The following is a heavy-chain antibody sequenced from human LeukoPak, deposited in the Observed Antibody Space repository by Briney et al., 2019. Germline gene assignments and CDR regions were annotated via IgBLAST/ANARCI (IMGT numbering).Heavy chain of an antibody. V-gene: IGHV1-58*02. CDR2: IVVGSGNT. J-gene: IGHJ5*02. CDR1: GFTFTSSA. D-gene: IGHD1-7*01. Sequence: SVKVSCKASGFTFTSSAMQWVRQARGQRLEWIGLIVVGSGNTNYAQKFQERVTITRDMSTSTAYMELSSLRSEDTAVYYCAALKERKLPGDLDPWGQGTLVTVSS. CDR3: AALKERKLPGDLDP.